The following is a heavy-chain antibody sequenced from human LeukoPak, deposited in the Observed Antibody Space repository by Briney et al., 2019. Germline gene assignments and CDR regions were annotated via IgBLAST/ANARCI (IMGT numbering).Heavy chain of an antibody. D-gene: IGHD3-3*01. Sequence: PGGSLRLSCAASGFTFSSYAMHWVRQAPGKGLEWVAVIWYDGSNKYYADSVRGRFTISRDNSKNTLYLQMNSLRAEDTAVYYCARDPLRFLEWLPDYWGQGTLVTVSS. CDR1: GFTFSSYA. J-gene: IGHJ4*02. V-gene: IGHV3-33*08. CDR2: IWYDGSNK. CDR3: ARDPLRFLEWLPDY.